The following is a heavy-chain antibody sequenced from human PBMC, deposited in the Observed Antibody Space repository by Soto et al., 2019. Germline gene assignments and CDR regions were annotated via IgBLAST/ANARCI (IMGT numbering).Heavy chain of an antibody. J-gene: IGHJ4*02. CDR3: ARGSAF. CDR2: VGPGGDDT. Sequence: VELLESGGGLVQPGGSLRLSCVASGFAFSDYAMNWVRQSPGRGLEWVSGVGPGGDDTYYADSVRGRFTVSSDNDKNTLYLEMRTLTVADTATYFCARGSAFWGQGTLVTVSS. V-gene: IGHV3-23*01. D-gene: IGHD2-15*01. CDR1: GFAFSDYA.